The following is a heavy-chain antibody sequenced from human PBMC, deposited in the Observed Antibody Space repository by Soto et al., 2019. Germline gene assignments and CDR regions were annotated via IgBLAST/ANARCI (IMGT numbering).Heavy chain of an antibody. J-gene: IGHJ3*02. CDR1: GYTFTAYY. CDR3: ARDRGVVTADI. V-gene: IGHV1-2*02. D-gene: IGHD2-21*02. CDR2: INPNSGAT. Sequence: QVQLVQSGAEVKKLGASVKVSCKASGYTFTAYYLHWVRQAPGQGLEWMGWINPNSGATNYAQKFQGRVTVTRDPSINTVYMEMSRLRSDDTAIYYCARDRGVVTADIWGQGTMVTVSS.